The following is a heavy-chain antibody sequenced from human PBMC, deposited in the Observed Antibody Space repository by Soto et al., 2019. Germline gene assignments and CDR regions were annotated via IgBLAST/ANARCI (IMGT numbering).Heavy chain of an antibody. J-gene: IGHJ4*02. Sequence: GGSLRLSCAASGFTFSSYAMSWVRQAPGKGLEWVSAISGSGGSTYYADSVKGRFTISRDNSKNTLYLQMNSLRAEDTAVYYCAKDLASVRGVIGGNYFDYWGQGTLVTVSS. CDR3: AKDLASVRGVIGGNYFDY. D-gene: IGHD3-10*02. CDR1: GFTFSSYA. V-gene: IGHV3-23*01. CDR2: ISGSGGST.